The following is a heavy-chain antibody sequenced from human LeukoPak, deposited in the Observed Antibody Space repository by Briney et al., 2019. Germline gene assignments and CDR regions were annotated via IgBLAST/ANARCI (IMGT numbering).Heavy chain of an antibody. Sequence: SETLSLTCTVSGGSISSYYWSWIRQPPGKGLEWIGYIYYSGSTNYNPSLKSRVTISVDTSKNQFSLKLSSVTAADTAVYYCARVFDYKGYGAGDAFHIWGQGTMVAVSS. CDR1: GGSISSYY. D-gene: IGHD3-16*01. J-gene: IGHJ3*02. V-gene: IGHV4-59*01. CDR3: ARVFDYKGYGAGDAFHI. CDR2: IYYSGST.